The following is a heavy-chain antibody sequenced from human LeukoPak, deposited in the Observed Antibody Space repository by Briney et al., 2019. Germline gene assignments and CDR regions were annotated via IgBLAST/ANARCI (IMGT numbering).Heavy chain of an antibody. D-gene: IGHD5-24*01. J-gene: IGHJ4*02. CDR3: ARDVHGMAILDY. Sequence: SVKVSSKASGGTFSSYAISWVRQAPGQGLEWMGRIIPIFGTANYAQKFQGRVTITTDESTSTAYMELSSLRSEDTAVYYCARDVHGMAILDYWGPGTLVTVSS. CDR1: GGTFSSYA. CDR2: IIPIFGTA. V-gene: IGHV1-69*05.